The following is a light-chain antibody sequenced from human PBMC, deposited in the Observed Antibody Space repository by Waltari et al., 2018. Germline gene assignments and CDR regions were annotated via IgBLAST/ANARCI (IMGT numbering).Light chain of an antibody. CDR2: DAS. J-gene: IGKJ2*01. CDR3: HQYDNLPYT. CDR1: HDIPKY. V-gene: IGKV1-33*01. Sequence: DIQMTQFPSSLSASVGDRVTITCQASHDIPKYLNWYQQKPGKAPKLLIYDASNLETGVPSRFSGSGSGTDFTFTISSLQPEDVATYYCHQYDNLPYTFGQGTKLEIK.